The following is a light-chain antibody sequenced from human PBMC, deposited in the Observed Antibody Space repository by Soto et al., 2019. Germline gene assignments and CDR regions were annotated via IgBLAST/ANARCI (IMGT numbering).Light chain of an antibody. CDR3: QQANSFPLT. Sequence: DIQMTQSPSSVSASIGDRVTITCRAGQGISTWLAWYQQKPGKAPSLLIFGASSLHSGIPSRFSGSGSGTDFTLTISSLQPEDFATYYCQQANSFPLTFGGGTKVEIK. CDR1: QGISTW. CDR2: GAS. V-gene: IGKV1-12*01. J-gene: IGKJ4*01.